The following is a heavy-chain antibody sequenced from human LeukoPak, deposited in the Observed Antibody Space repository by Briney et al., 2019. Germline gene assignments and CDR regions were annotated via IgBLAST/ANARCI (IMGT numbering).Heavy chain of an antibody. J-gene: IGHJ5*02. V-gene: IGHV3-21*01. Sequence: GGSLRLSCAASGFTFSSYSMNWVRQAPGKGLEWVSSISSSSSYIYYADSVKGRFTISRDNAKNSLYLQMNSLRAEDTAVYYSARGIAAAGTNWFDPWGQGTLVTVSS. CDR3: ARGIAAAGTNWFDP. CDR1: GFTFSSYS. CDR2: ISSSSSYI. D-gene: IGHD6-13*01.